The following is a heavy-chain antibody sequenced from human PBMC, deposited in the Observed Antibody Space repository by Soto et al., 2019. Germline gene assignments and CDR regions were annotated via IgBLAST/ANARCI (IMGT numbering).Heavy chain of an antibody. V-gene: IGHV4-34*01. CDR3: ARPHYGSGSYYLDY. CDR2: INHSGST. CDR1: GGSFSGYY. Sequence: QVQLQQWGAGLLKPSETLSLTCAVYGGSFSGYYWSWIRQPPGKGLEWIGEINHSGSTNYNPSLKSGVTISVDTSKNQFPLKLSSVTAADTAVYYCARPHYGSGSYYLDYWGQGTLVTVSS. D-gene: IGHD3-10*01. J-gene: IGHJ4*02.